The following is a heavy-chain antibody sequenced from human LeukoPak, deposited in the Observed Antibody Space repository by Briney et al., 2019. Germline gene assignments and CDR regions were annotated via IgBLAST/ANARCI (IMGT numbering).Heavy chain of an antibody. V-gene: IGHV3-30-3*01. CDR2: TSYDGSKE. CDR3: ARSYYYGSGSFYSHFDY. CDR1: GFTFSSYV. J-gene: IGHJ4*02. Sequence: GGSLRLSCAASGFTFSSYVMSWVRQTPGKGLEWVATTSYDGSKEYYADSVKGRFTISRDNSQSTLYLQMNTLSADDAAVYYCARSYYYGSGSFYSHFDYWGQGTLVTVSS. D-gene: IGHD3-10*01.